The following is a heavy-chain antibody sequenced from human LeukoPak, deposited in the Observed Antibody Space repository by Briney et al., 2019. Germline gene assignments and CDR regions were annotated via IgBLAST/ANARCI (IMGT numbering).Heavy chain of an antibody. CDR1: GGSISGYY. Sequence: SETLSLTCTVSGGSISGYYWSWIRQPPGKGLEWIGYIFYSGSTNYNPSLKSRVTISVDTSKNQFSLKLSSVTAADTAVYYCARGEWDLLFDYWGQGTLVTVSS. D-gene: IGHD1-26*01. CDR3: ARGEWDLLFDY. CDR2: IFYSGST. J-gene: IGHJ4*02. V-gene: IGHV4-59*01.